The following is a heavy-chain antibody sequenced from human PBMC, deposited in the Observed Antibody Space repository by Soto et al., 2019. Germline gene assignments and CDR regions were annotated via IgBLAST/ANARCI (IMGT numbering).Heavy chain of an antibody. D-gene: IGHD5-12*01. V-gene: IGHV1-46*01. CDR3: ARAPYSGYDRGGSDI. J-gene: IGHJ3*02. CDR1: GYTFTSCY. Sequence: GASVKFSLKASGYTFTSCYMHWVRQAPGQGLDWMGIINPSGGSTSYAQKFQGRVTMTRDTSTSTVYMELSSLRSEDTAVYYCARAPYSGYDRGGSDIWGQGTMVTDSS. CDR2: INPSGGST.